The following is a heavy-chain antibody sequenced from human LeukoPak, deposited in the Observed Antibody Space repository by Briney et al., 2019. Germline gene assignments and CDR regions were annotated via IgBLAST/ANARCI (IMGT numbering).Heavy chain of an antibody. CDR2: IYYSGST. CDR3: ARAAPGPHIVVVIAGPWFDP. J-gene: IGHJ5*02. V-gene: IGHV4-39*01. D-gene: IGHD2-21*01. Sequence: PSETLSLTCTVSGGSISSSSYYWGWVRQPPGKGLEWIGSIYYSGSTYYNPSLKSRVTISVDTSKNQFSLKLSSVTAADTAVYYCARAAPGPHIVVVIAGPWFDPWGQGTLVTVSS. CDR1: GGSISSSSYY.